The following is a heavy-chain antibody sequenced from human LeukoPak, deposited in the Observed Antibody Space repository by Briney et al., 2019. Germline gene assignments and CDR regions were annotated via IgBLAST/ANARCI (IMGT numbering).Heavy chain of an antibody. J-gene: IGHJ4*02. CDR1: GFTVSSNY. CDR3: ARVRYSSGWYFDY. D-gene: IGHD6-19*01. CDR2: IYSGGST. Sequence: PGGSLRLSCAASGFTVSSNYMSWVRQAPGKGLEWVSVIYSGGSTYCADSVKGRFTISRDNSKNTLYLQMNSLRAEDTAVYYCARVRYSSGWYFDYWGQGTLVTVSS. V-gene: IGHV3-53*01.